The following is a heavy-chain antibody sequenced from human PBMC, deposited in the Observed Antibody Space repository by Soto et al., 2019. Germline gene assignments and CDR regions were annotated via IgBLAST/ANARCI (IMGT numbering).Heavy chain of an antibody. J-gene: IGHJ4*02. CDR3: ARDLKQWLVPFDY. CDR2: ISYSGST. Sequence: SETLSLTCTVSGGSISSSIYQWGWIRQPPGKGLEWISSISYSGSTYYNPSLESRVTKSVDTSKNQFSLKLNSVTVTDTAVYYCARDLKQWLVPFDYWGQGTLVTVSS. CDR1: GGSISSSIYQ. D-gene: IGHD6-19*01. V-gene: IGHV4-39*02.